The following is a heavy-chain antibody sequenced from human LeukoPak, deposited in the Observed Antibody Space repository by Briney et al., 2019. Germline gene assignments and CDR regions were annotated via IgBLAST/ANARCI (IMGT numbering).Heavy chain of an antibody. D-gene: IGHD4/OR15-4a*01. J-gene: IGHJ4*02. Sequence: GASVKVSCKASGYTFTGYFLHWVRQAPGQGLEWMGWINPNSGATDYAQKFQGRVTMTRDTSISTAYMELSRLRSDDTAVYYCARRGDGAGPILWYFDSWGQGTLVTVSS. CDR1: GYTFTGYF. CDR3: ARRGDGAGPILWYFDS. CDR2: INPNSGAT. V-gene: IGHV1-2*02.